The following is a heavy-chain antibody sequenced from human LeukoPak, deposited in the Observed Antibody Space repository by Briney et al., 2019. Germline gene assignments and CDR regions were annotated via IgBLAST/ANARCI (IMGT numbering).Heavy chain of an antibody. D-gene: IGHD7-27*01. Sequence: ASVKVSCKASGYTLTDNHLYWVRQAPGQGLGWMGWIDPNSGVTNFAQNFQGRLTMTRDTSINTAYMELSRLTSDDTTVYYCARELGINAFDVWGQGTMVTVSS. CDR1: GYTLTDNH. CDR3: ARELGINAFDV. V-gene: IGHV1-2*02. CDR2: IDPNSGVT. J-gene: IGHJ3*01.